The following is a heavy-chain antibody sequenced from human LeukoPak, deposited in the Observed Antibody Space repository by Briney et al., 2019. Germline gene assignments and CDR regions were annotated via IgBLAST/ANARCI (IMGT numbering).Heavy chain of an antibody. V-gene: IGHV4-59*01. Sequence: SETLSLTCAVYGASFSGYYWSWIRQPPGGGLEWIGYIYYSGSTNYNPSLKRRVTISLDTSKSQFSLKLRSVTAADTAVYYCARSGLDSRYYFGMDVWGQGTTVTVSS. CDR1: GASFSGYY. J-gene: IGHJ6*02. CDR2: IYYSGST. D-gene: IGHD5-12*01. CDR3: ARSGLDSRYYFGMDV.